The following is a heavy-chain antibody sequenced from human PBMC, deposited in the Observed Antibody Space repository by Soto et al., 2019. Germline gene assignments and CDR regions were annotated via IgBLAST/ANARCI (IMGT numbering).Heavy chain of an antibody. CDR2: VSGSGDST. D-gene: IGHD6-13*01. Sequence: GGSLRLSCAASGFTFSSYAMSWVRQAPGKGLEWVSAVSGSGDSTYYADSVKGRFTISRDNSKNTLYLQMSSLRAEDTAVYYCVKSIIAAAGPSNWGQGTLVTVSS. V-gene: IGHV3-23*01. CDR3: VKSIIAAAGPSN. J-gene: IGHJ4*02. CDR1: GFTFSSYA.